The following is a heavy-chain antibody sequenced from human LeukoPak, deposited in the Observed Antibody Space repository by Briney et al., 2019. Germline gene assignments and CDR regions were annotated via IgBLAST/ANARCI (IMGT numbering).Heavy chain of an antibody. CDR1: GGSFSDYY. D-gene: IGHD3-22*01. Sequence: KTSETLSLTCAVYGGSFSDYYWSWIRQPPGKGLDWIGEINHAGTTNYNPSLKSRVTVSADPSKTQFSLKLTSVTAADTAVYYCATRGDYSDTSGNSYDALDIWGQGTMVTVSS. CDR3: ATRGDYSDTSGNSYDALDI. V-gene: IGHV4-34*01. J-gene: IGHJ3*02. CDR2: INHAGTT.